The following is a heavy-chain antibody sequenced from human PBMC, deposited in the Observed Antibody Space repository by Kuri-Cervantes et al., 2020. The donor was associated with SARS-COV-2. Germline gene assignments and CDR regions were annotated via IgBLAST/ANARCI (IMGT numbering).Heavy chain of an antibody. J-gene: IGHJ6*02. V-gene: IGHV3-23*01. CDR2: ISGSGGST. Sequence: GESLKISWAASGVTFSNYWMSWVRQAPGKGLEWVSGISGSGGSTYYADAVKGRFSTSRDNSRNTLYLQMNSLRAEDTAVYYCARALISSWCTEPYYYGMEVWGQGTTVTVSS. D-gene: IGHD6-13*01. CDR3: ARALISSWCTEPYYYGMEV. CDR1: GVTFSNYW.